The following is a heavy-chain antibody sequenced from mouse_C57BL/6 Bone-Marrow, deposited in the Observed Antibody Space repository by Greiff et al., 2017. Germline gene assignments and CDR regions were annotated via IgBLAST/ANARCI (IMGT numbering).Heavy chain of an antibody. Sequence: SGAELARPGASVKLSCKASGYTFPSYGISWVKQRTGQCLEWIGEIYPRRGSTYYNEKFKGKATLNADKSTGSAYMGRRSLTAEDSEVYFCARLLFDYWGQGTTLTVSS. CDR1: GYTFPSYG. V-gene: IGHV1-81*01. J-gene: IGHJ2*01. CDR3: ARLLFDY. CDR2: IYPRRGST.